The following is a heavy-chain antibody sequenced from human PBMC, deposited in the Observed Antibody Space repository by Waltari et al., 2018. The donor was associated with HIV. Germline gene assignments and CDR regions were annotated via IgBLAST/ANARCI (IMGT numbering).Heavy chain of an antibody. V-gene: IGHV4-59*01. Sequence: QVQLQASCPGLVQPSATLSPTSTVSGASISSYYWTWIRQPPGKGLDWIGYTFYSGSTNYNPSLKSRVTISVDTAKNQLTLKLTSVTAADTAVYYCARGANWFDPWGQGTLVTVSS. J-gene: IGHJ5*02. CDR3: ARGANWFDP. CDR2: TFYSGST. CDR1: GASISSYY.